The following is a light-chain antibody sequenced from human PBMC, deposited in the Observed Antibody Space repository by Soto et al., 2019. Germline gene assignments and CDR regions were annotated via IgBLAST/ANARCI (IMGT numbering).Light chain of an antibody. J-gene: IGKJ1*01. CDR1: QSISNW. CDR3: QQYDTYPRT. Sequence: DIQMTQSPSTLSASVGDRVTITCRASQSISNWLAWYQQKPGKAPKLLIFKASTLESGVPSRFSGSGSGTAFTLNISSLQPDDFATYHCQQYDTYPRTFGQGTKVDIK. V-gene: IGKV1-5*03. CDR2: KAS.